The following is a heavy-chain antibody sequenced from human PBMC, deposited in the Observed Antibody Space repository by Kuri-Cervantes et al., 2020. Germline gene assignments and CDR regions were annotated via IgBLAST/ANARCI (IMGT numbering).Heavy chain of an antibody. CDR1: GVSIDFYY. CDR3: ARGDYGGNGWYFDL. V-gene: IGHV4-34*01. CDR2: IYHSGST. Sequence: SETLSLTCNVSGVSIDFYYWSWIRQPPGKGLEWIGEIYHSGSTNYNPSLKSRVTISVDTSKNQFSLKLSSVTAADTAVYYCARGDYGGNGWYFDLWGRGTLVTVSS. J-gene: IGHJ2*01. D-gene: IGHD4-23*01.